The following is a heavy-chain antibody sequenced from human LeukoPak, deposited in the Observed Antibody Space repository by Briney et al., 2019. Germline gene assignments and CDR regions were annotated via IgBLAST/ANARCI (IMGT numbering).Heavy chain of an antibody. V-gene: IGHV1-69*02. D-gene: IGHD2-15*01. Sequence: ASVKVSCKASGLTCNTHTINWVRQAPGQVPELLGRIIPVFGIADSTEIFRGRVTISADTAATTAYMELNNLISEDTAVYYCALEHDCSRFPCTEFWGQGTLVTVSS. CDR1: GLTCNTHT. CDR3: ALEHDCSRFPCTEF. CDR2: IIPVFGIA. J-gene: IGHJ4*02.